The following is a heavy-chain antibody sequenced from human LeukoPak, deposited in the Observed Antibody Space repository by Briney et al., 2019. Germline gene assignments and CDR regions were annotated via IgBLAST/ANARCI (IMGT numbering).Heavy chain of an antibody. CDR2: ISGSGGST. J-gene: IGHJ6*03. Sequence: GGSLRLSCAASGFTFSSYGMSWVRQAPGKGLEWVSAISGSGGSTYYADSVKGRFTISRDNSKNTLYLQMNSLRAEDTAVYYCAKDRGVGDWFGEFYYYYYYMDVWGKGTTVTISS. V-gene: IGHV3-23*01. D-gene: IGHD3-10*01. CDR1: GFTFSSYG. CDR3: AKDRGVGDWFGEFYYYYYYMDV.